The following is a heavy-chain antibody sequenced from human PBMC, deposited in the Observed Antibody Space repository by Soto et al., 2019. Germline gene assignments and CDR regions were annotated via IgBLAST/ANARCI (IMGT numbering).Heavy chain of an antibody. Sequence: SVKVSCKASGGTFSSYAISWVRQAPGQGLEWMGGIIPIFGTANYAQKFQGRVTITADESMSTAYMELSSLRSEDTAVYYCATHIVVVVAATRRIYYYYGMDVWGQGTTVTVSS. CDR1: GGTFSSYA. J-gene: IGHJ6*02. D-gene: IGHD2-15*01. CDR3: ATHIVVVVAATRRIYYYYGMDV. CDR2: IIPIFGTA. V-gene: IGHV1-69*13.